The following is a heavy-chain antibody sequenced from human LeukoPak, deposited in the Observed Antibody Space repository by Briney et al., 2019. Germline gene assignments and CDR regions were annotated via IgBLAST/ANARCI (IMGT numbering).Heavy chain of an antibody. CDR1: GFTFSSYG. CDR2: ISYGGSNK. V-gene: IGHV3-30*18. Sequence: PGGSLRLSCAASGFTFSSYGMHWVRQAPGKGLEWVAVISYGGSNKYYADSVKGRFTISRDNSKNTLYLQMNSLRAEDTAVYYCAKPIAARQPYFDYWGQGTLVTVSS. D-gene: IGHD6-6*01. J-gene: IGHJ4*02. CDR3: AKPIAARQPYFDY.